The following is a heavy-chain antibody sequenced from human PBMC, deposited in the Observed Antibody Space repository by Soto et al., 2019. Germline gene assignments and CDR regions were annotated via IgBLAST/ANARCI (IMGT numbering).Heavy chain of an antibody. J-gene: IGHJ4*02. CDR2: IFYDGYT. D-gene: IGHD6-13*01. CDR1: GDSISGSPYF. V-gene: IGHV4-39*01. CDR3: ARLQAAVPHY. Sequence: QVQLQESGPGLVMPSETLSLTCTVSGDSISGSPYFWDWIRQPPGKRLEWIGSIFYDGYTLYTPSLKSRVTISVDTSKNQFSLKLTSVAAADPAIYFCARLQAAVPHYWGQGILVTVSS.